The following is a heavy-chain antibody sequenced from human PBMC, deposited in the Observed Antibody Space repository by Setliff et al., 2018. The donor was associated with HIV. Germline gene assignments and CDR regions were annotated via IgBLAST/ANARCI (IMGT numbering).Heavy chain of an antibody. J-gene: IGHJ3*02. CDR1: GFTFSGYS. CDR3: AKDQAVVTPRYDAFDI. CDR2: MSGINDNK. V-gene: IGHV3-23*01. D-gene: IGHD2-15*01. Sequence: GGSLRLSCAASGFTFSGYSMNWVRQAPGKGLEWVSLMSGINDNKYYGDSVKGRFTISRDNSKNTLYLQMNSLRAEDAAVYYCAKDQAVVTPRYDAFDIWGQGTMVTVSS.